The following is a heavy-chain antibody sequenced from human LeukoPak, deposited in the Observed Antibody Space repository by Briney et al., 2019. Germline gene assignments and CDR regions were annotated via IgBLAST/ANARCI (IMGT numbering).Heavy chain of an antibody. Sequence: SVKVSCKASGGTFIRYAISWVRQAPGQGLEWMGGYIPMFGTANYAQNFQNRVTITADESTSTFSMEVSSLRPEDTAVYFCAGASSKWELSFWGPGTLVTVSS. CDR3: AGASSKWELSF. J-gene: IGHJ4*01. CDR2: YIPMFGTA. D-gene: IGHD1-26*01. CDR1: GGTFIRYA. V-gene: IGHV1-69*01.